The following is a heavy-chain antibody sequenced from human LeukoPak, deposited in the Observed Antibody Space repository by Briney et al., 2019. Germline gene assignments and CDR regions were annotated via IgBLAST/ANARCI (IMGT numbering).Heavy chain of an antibody. CDR3: AKDPSSGWFGGVDY. CDR2: IWSDGSSE. Sequence: PGGSLRLSCEASGFTLSGYGMHWVRQAPGKGLEWVAFIWSDGSSEDYTDSVKGRFFISRDNSKNTLYLQMNSLRAEDTAVYYCAKDPSSGWFGGVDYWGQGTLVTVSS. J-gene: IGHJ4*02. D-gene: IGHD6-19*01. CDR1: GFTLSGYG. V-gene: IGHV3-30*02.